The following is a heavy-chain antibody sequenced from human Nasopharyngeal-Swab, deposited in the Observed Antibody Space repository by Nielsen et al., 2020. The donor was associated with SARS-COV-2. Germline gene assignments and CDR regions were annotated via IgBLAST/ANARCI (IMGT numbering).Heavy chain of an antibody. J-gene: IGHJ6*02. CDR1: GGTFSSFA. CDR2: IIPVLGEP. Sequence: SVKVSCKASGGTFSSFAITWVRQAPGQGLEWMGRIIPVLGEPNYAQKFQGRVTITADRSTSTAYMEISGLRSDDTAVYYCARGERAYLWNDYYPYAMDVWGQGTTVTVSS. V-gene: IGHV1-69*04. CDR3: ARGERAYLWNDYYPYAMDV. D-gene: IGHD3-3*01.